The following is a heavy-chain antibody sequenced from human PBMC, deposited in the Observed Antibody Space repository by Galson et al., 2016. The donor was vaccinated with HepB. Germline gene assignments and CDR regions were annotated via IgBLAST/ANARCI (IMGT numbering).Heavy chain of an antibody. CDR2: IDPNTGGT. V-gene: IGHV1-2*02. Sequence: SVKVSCKASGYTFTYQYVHWVRQAPGQGLEWMGWIDPNTGGTNYAQKFQGRVTMTGDTSLSTAYMELSRLTSEDTAVYYCASKHCRGVDCHLPFFDFWGPGSLVTVSS. J-gene: IGHJ4*02. CDR1: GYTFTYQY. D-gene: IGHD2-15*01. CDR3: ASKHCRGVDCHLPFFDF.